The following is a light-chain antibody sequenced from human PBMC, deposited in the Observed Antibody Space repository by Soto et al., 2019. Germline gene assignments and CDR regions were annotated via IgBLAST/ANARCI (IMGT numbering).Light chain of an antibody. J-gene: IGKJ5*01. CDR3: QQYGSSPLT. CDR2: GAS. CDR1: QSVGSSY. V-gene: IGKV3-20*01. Sequence: EIVLTQSPGTLSLSPGERATLSCRASQSVGSSYLAWYQQKPGQAPRLLIYGASSRSTGIPDRFSGSGSGTDFTLTISRLEPEDFAVYYCQQYGSSPLTFGQGTRREI.